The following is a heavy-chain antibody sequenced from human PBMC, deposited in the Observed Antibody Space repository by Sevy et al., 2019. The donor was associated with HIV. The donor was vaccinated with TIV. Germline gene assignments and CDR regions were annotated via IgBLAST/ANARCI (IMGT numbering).Heavy chain of an antibody. J-gene: IGHJ3*02. CDR2: IVGSGDST. CDR1: GFTFSSHA. V-gene: IGHV3-23*01. CDR3: AKGSLGSLAFDI. D-gene: IGHD3-10*01. Sequence: GGSLRLSCAASGFTFSSHATSWVRQAPGKGLEWVSVIVGSGDSTYYAESVKGRFTISRDNSKNTLYLQMNSLRAEDTAVYYCAKGSLGSLAFDIWGQGTMVTVSS.